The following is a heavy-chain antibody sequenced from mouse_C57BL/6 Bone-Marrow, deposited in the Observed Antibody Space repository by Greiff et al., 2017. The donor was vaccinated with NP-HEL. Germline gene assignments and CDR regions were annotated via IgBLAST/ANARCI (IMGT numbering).Heavy chain of an antibody. J-gene: IGHJ1*03. CDR3: ARWIYGNYLHWYFDV. V-gene: IGHV1-81*01. D-gene: IGHD2-1*01. Sequence: VQVVESGAELARPGASVKLSCKASGYTFTSYGISWVKQRTGQGLEWIGEIYPRSGNTYYNEKFKGKATLTADKSSSTAYMELRSLTSEDSAVYFCARWIYGNYLHWYFDVWAQGPRSPSPQ. CDR1: GYTFTSYG. CDR2: IYPRSGNT.